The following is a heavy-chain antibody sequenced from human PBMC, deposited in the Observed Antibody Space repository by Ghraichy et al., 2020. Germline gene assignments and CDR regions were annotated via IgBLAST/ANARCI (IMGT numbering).Heavy chain of an antibody. J-gene: IGHJ5*02. CDR1: GFTVSSNY. CDR2: IYSGGST. Sequence: LTCAASGFTVSSNYMSWVRQAPGKGLEWVSVIYSGGSTFYADSVKGRFTISRDNSKNTLYLQMNSLRAEDTAVYYCATEASNWFDPWGRGTLVTVSS. V-gene: IGHV3-53*01. CDR3: ATEASNWFDP.